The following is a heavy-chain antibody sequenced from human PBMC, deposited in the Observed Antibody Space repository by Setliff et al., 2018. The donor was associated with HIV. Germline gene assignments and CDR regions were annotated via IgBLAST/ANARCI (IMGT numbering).Heavy chain of an antibody. D-gene: IGHD4-17*01. V-gene: IGHV3-7*03. J-gene: IGHJ4*02. CDR1: GFIFGDYW. CDR3: ATSPAAVTPRYFDF. CDR2: IKQDGITK. Sequence: GGSLRLSCASSGFIFGDYWMTWVRQAPGKGLEWVASIKQDGITKYYVDSVKGRFTISRDNARNSLILQMNSLRAEDTAVYYCATSPAAVTPRYFDFWGQGTLVTVSS.